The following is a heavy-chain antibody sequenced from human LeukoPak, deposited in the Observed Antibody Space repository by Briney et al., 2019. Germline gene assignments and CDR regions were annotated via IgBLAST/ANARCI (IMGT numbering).Heavy chain of an antibody. Sequence: PGGSLRLSCVASGFTFNTYWIHWVRQGPGKGLLWVSLTSADGTTTTYAGSVNGRFTVSRDNAKNTLYLQMNSLRAEDAAVYYCARGLAGAYRIMDVWGQGTTVTVS. J-gene: IGHJ6*02. CDR2: TSADGTTT. D-gene: IGHD6-19*01. CDR1: GFTFNTYW. V-gene: IGHV3-74*01. CDR3: ARGLAGAYRIMDV.